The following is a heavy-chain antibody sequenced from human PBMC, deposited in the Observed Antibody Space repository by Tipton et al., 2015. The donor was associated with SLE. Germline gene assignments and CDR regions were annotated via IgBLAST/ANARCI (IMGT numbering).Heavy chain of an antibody. CDR1: GGSISSSSYY. CDR3: ARGGEAVAGTSYFQH. V-gene: IGHV4-39*07. CDR2: IYYSGST. D-gene: IGHD6-19*01. Sequence: TLSLTCTVSGGSISSSSYYWVWIRQPPFKGLEWIGSIYYSGSTYYNPSLKSRVTISVDTSKNQFSLKLSSVTAADTAVYYCARGGEAVAGTSYFQHWGQGTLVTVSS. J-gene: IGHJ1*01.